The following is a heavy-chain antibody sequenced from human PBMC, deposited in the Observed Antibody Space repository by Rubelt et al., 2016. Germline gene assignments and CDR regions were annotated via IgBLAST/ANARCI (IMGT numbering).Heavy chain of an antibody. CDR1: GFTFSSYA. CDR2: ISGSGGST. D-gene: IGHD2-21*01. J-gene: IGHJ4*02. V-gene: IGHV3-23*01. CDR3: AKGGWRGLEELDY. Sequence: VLPGGSLRLSCAASGFTFSSYAMSWVRQAPGKGLEWVSVISGSGGSTYYADSVKGRFTISRDNSKNTLYLEMNSLRAEDTAVYSCAKGGWRGLEELDYWGQGTLVTVSS.